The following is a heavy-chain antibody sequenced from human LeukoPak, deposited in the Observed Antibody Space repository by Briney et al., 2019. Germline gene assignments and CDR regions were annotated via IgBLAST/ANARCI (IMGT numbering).Heavy chain of an antibody. D-gene: IGHD3-3*01. CDR2: ISTYKGNT. V-gene: IGHV1-18*01. CDR3: ARADYDFWSGYYTLDY. Sequence: ASVKVSCKASGYTFTSYGISWVRQAPGQGLEWMGWISTYKGNTNYAQKLQGRVTMTTDTSTSTVYMELRSLRSDDTAVYYCARADYDFWSGYYTLDYWGQGTLVTVSS. CDR1: GYTFTSYG. J-gene: IGHJ4*02.